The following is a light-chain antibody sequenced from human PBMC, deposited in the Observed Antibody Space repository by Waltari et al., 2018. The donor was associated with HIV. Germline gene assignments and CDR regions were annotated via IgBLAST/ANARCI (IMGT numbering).Light chain of an antibody. V-gene: IGKV3-15*01. CDR3: QQYEEWPPIT. J-gene: IGKJ5*01. CDR2: GAS. Sequence: ELVMTQYPATLSVSPGERATLSCRASQNIRRNVAWYQQKPGQAPRLIIFGASTRATGLPARFSGSGSGTEFTLTISSLQSEDFALYYCQQYEEWPPITFGQGTRLEIK. CDR1: QNIRRN.